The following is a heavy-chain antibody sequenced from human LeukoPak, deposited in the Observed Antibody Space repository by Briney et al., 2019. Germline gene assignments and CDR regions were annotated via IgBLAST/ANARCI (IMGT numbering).Heavy chain of an antibody. D-gene: IGHD4-17*01. CDR2: INPNSGGT. J-gene: IGHJ5*02. V-gene: IGHV1-2*02. Sequence: EASVKVSCKASGYTFTGYYMHWVRQAPGQGLEWMGWINPNSGGTNYAQKFQGRVTMTRDTSISTAYMELSRLRSDDTAVYYCARDYGDYVVGWFDPWGQGTLVTVSS. CDR3: ARDYGDYVVGWFDP. CDR1: GYTFTGYY.